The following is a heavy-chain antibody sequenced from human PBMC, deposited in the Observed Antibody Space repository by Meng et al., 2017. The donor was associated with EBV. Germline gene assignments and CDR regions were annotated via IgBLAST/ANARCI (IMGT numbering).Heavy chain of an antibody. CDR3: ASESGRGYTPDH. V-gene: IGHV1-69*01. Sequence: QVQLVQSAAEVEKPGSSVKVSCKTSGGPFRYYAISWVRQAPGQGLEWLGGFFPRLGAPNYAQKFHGRVKITADESTSTHYMDLSSLRSEDTAIYYCASESGRGYTPDHWGQGTLVTVSS. CDR1: GGPFRYYA. J-gene: IGHJ4*02. CDR2: FFPRLGAP. D-gene: IGHD3-10*01.